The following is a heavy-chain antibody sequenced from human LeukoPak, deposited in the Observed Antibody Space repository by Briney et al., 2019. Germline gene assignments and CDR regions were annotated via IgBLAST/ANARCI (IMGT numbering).Heavy chain of an antibody. D-gene: IGHD4-17*01. CDR2: INHSGYT. CDR1: GVSFDDYY. Sequence: SETLSLTCAVSGVSFDDYYWSCVRQPPGKGLEWIGEINHSGYTNDSPSLKSRVTISIDTSRKQFSLNLRSVTVADTAVYYCTRMTTGHDYWGQGTLVTVSS. V-gene: IGHV4-34*01. CDR3: TRMTTGHDY. J-gene: IGHJ4*02.